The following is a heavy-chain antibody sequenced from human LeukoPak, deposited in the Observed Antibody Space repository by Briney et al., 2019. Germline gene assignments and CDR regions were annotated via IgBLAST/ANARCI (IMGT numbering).Heavy chain of an antibody. CDR3: ARAPRDYGSGSYLYYYFDY. J-gene: IGHJ4*02. Sequence: PSETLSLTCTVSGGSISSYYWSWIRQPPGKGLEWIGHIFYSGSTNYNPSLKSRVTISVDPSKNQFSLKLSSVTAADTAVYYCARAPRDYGSGSYLYYYFDYWGQGTLVTVSS. CDR1: GGSISSYY. D-gene: IGHD3-10*01. CDR2: IFYSGST. V-gene: IGHV4-59*01.